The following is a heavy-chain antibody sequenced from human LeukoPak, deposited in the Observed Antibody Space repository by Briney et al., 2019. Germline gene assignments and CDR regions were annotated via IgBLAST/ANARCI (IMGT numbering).Heavy chain of an antibody. J-gene: IGHJ5*02. CDR1: GGSISSYY. CDR2: IYTSGST. Sequence: SETLSLTCTVSGGSISSYYWSWIRQPAGKGLEWIGRIYTSGSTNYNPSLKSRVTISVDTSKNQFSLKLSSVTAADMAVYYCARGPALNWFDPWGQGTLVTVSS. CDR3: ARGPALNWFDP. D-gene: IGHD2-2*01. V-gene: IGHV4-4*07.